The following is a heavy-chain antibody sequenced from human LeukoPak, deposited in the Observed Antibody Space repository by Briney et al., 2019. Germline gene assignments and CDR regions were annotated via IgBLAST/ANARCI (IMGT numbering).Heavy chain of an antibody. Sequence: GGSLRLSCAASGFTFSSYSMTWVRQAPGKGLERVSSIISSSSSIYYTNSVKGRFTISRDNAKNSLSLQMSSLRAHDTAVYYCASCGGGSCHLKWFDPWGQGTLVTVSS. CDR1: GFTFSSYS. D-gene: IGHD2-15*01. CDR3: ASCGGGSCHLKWFDP. CDR2: IISSSSSI. J-gene: IGHJ5*02. V-gene: IGHV3-21*01.